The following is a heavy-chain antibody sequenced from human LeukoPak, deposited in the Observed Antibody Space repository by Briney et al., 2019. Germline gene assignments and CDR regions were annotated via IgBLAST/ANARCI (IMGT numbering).Heavy chain of an antibody. CDR2: IRYDGSNK. CDR1: GFTFSFYA. J-gene: IGHJ4*02. Sequence: PGGSLRLSCVASGFTFSFYAMSWVRQAPGKGLEWVAFIRYDGSNKYYADSVKGRFTISRDNSKNTLCLQMNSLRAEDTAVYYCAKDAGGVPAASYFDYWGQGTLVTVSS. CDR3: AKDAGGVPAASYFDY. V-gene: IGHV3-30*02. D-gene: IGHD2-2*01.